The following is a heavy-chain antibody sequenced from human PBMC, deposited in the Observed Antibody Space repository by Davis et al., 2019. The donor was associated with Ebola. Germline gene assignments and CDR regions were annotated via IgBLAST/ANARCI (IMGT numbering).Heavy chain of an antibody. CDR1: GFTFTTYA. CDR3: VKKGHYDSSGYYGPFDY. V-gene: IGHV3-64D*06. J-gene: IGHJ4*02. D-gene: IGHD3-22*01. Sequence: GESLKISCSASGFTFTTYAMHWVRQAPGKGLEYVSAISYNGGSTYYADSVKGRFTISRDNAKNSLYLQMNSLRAEDTALYYCVKKGHYDSSGYYGPFDYWGQGTLVTVSS. CDR2: ISYNGGST.